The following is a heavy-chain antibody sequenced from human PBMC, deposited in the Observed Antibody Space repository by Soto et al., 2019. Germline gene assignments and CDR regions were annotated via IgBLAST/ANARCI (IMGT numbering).Heavy chain of an antibody. V-gene: IGHV3-30*03. J-gene: IGHJ4*02. CDR1: GFTFSSYG. CDR3: AGGYALTYFDY. Sequence: QVQLVESGGGVVQPGRSLRLSCAASGFTFSSYGMHWVRQAPGKGLEWVAVISYDGTNKYYADSVKGRFTISRDNSKNTLYLQMNSLRAEDTAVYYCAGGYALTYFDYWGQGTLVTVSS. CDR2: ISYDGTNK. D-gene: IGHD1-1*01.